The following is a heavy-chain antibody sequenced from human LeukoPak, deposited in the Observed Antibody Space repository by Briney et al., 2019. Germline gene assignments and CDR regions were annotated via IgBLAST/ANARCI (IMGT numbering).Heavy chain of an antibody. CDR3: ARRHVEYSSSSDPYYFDY. CDR2: IYYSGST. Sequence: SETLSLTCSVSGGSISSSTDYWGWIRQPPGKGLEWIGSIYYSGSTYYNPSLKSRVTISVDTSKNQFSLKLSSVTAADTAVYYCARRHVEYSSSSDPYYFDYWGQGTLVTVSS. CDR1: GGSISSSTDY. D-gene: IGHD6-6*01. V-gene: IGHV4-39*07. J-gene: IGHJ4*02.